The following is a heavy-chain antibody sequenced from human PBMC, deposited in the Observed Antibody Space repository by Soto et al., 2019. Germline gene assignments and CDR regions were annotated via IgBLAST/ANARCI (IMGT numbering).Heavy chain of an antibody. J-gene: IGHJ1*01. D-gene: IGHD2-21*01. CDR3: TRAPRGET. CDR2: INAGNGDT. CDR1: CYTFPDYC. V-gene: IGHV1-3*01. Sequence: SVKGSCDASCYTFPDYCTLWGRQAPGQGLEWMGWINAGNGDTKYSQKFQERVAMTRYTSARTAYMELSSLRSEDTGVYYCTRAPRGETWGRGTLVTVSS.